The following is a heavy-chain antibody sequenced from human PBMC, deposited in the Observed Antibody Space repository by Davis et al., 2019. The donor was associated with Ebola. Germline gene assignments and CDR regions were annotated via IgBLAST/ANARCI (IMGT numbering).Heavy chain of an antibody. CDR3: ARTDDYSNPYNWFDP. J-gene: IGHJ5*02. CDR2: IYPGDSDT. Sequence: PGGSLRLSCKGSGYSFTSYWIGWVRQMPGKGLEWMGIIYPGDSDTRYSPSFQGQVTISADKSISTAYLQWSSLKASDTAMYYCARTDDYSNPYNWFDPWGQGTLVTVSS. D-gene: IGHD4-11*01. V-gene: IGHV5-51*01. CDR1: GYSFTSYW.